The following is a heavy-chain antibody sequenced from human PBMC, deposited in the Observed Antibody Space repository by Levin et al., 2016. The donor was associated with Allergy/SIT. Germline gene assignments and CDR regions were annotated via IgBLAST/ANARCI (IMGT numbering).Heavy chain of an antibody. CDR2: IYYSGST. J-gene: IGHJ5*02. CDR3: ARPPHDYGDLFWFDP. D-gene: IGHD4-17*01. V-gene: IGHV4-39*01. Sequence: SETLSLTCTVSGGSISSSSYYWGWIRQPPGKGLEWIGSIYYSGSTYYNPSLKSRVTISVDTSKNQFSLKLSSVTAADTAVYYCARPPHDYGDLFWFDPWGQGTLVTVSS. CDR1: GGSISSSSYY.